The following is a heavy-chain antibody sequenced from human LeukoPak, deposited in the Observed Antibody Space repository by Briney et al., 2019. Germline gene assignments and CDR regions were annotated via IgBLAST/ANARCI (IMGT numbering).Heavy chain of an antibody. CDR2: ISSSSSYI. CDR3: AREDHSNYNY. CDR1: GFTFSSYS. Sequence: PGGSLRLSCVASGFTFSSYSMNWVRQAPGKGLEWVSSISSSSSYIYYADSVKGRFTISRDNAKNSLYLQMNSLRAEDTAVYYCAREDHSNYNYWGQGTLVTVSS. J-gene: IGHJ4*02. D-gene: IGHD4-11*01. V-gene: IGHV3-21*01.